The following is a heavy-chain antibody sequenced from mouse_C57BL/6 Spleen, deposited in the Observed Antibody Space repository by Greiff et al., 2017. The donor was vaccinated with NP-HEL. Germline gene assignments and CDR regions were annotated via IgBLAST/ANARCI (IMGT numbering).Heavy chain of an antibody. J-gene: IGHJ1*03. CDR2: IYPGNSDT. D-gene: IGHD1-1*01. CDR3: TSYYGSSYGWYFDV. Sequence: DVKLQESGTVLARPGASVKMSCKTSGYTFTSYWMHWVKQRPGQGLEWIGAIYPGNSDTSYNQKFKGKAKLTAVTSASTAYMELSSLTNEDSAVYYCTSYYGSSYGWYFDVWGTGTTVTVSS. CDR1: GYTFTSYW. V-gene: IGHV1-5*01.